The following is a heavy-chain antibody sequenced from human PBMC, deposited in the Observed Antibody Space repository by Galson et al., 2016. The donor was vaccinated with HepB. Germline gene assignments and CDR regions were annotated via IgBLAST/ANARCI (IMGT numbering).Heavy chain of an antibody. CDR1: GFVFSASG. J-gene: IGHJ4*02. Sequence: SLRLSCAASGFVFSASGMNWVRQAPGKGLGWVSIIYSNGDVNYADSLKGRFTISRDSSQNTLYLQMNSLRVEDTAVYYCASGLRGSYWGLSYWGQGTLVTVSS. CDR2: IYSNGDV. CDR3: ASGLRGSYWGLSY. V-gene: IGHV3-53*01. D-gene: IGHD1-26*01.